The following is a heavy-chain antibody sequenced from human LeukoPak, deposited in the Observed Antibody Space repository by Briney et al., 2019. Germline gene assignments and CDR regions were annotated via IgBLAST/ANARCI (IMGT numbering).Heavy chain of an antibody. V-gene: IGHV3-15*01. J-gene: IGHJ6*02. CDR1: GFTFSNAW. D-gene: IGHD6-19*01. CDR3: TTASSSGSYYYYGMDV. CDR2: IKSKTDGGTT. Sequence: GGSLRLSCAASGFTFSNAWMSWVRQAPGKGLEWVDRIKSKTDGGTTDYAAPVKGRFTISRDDSKNTLYLQMNSLKTEDTAVYYCTTASSSGSYYYYGMDVWGQGTTVTVSS.